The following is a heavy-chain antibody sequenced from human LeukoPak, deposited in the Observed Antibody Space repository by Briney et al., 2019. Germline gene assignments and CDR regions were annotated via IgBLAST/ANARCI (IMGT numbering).Heavy chain of an antibody. D-gene: IGHD3-22*01. J-gene: IGHJ4*02. CDR3: ARGPDNYYDSSGYYSKFGY. CDR1: GGSFSGYY. CDR2: INHSGST. V-gene: IGHV4-34*01. Sequence: SETLSLTCAVYGGSFSGYYWSWIRQPPGKGLEWIREINHSGSTNYNPSLKSRVTISVDTSKNQFSLKLSSVTAADTAVYYCARGPDNYYDSSGYYSKFGYWGQGTLVTVSS.